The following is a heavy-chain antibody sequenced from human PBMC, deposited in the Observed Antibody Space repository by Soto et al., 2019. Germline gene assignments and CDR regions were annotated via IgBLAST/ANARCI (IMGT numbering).Heavy chain of an antibody. J-gene: IGHJ4*02. D-gene: IGHD5-18*01. Sequence: QVQLVESGGGVVQPGRSLRLSCAASGFTFSSYGMHWVRQAPGKGLEWVAVISHEGSNKQYADSVKGRFTITRDNIKNTSTMQMNSLRSEDIAVNYCAKDHREYSYGIATDYWGQGTLVTGSS. CDR3: AKDHREYSYGIATDY. CDR2: ISHEGSNK. V-gene: IGHV3-30*18. CDR1: GFTFSSYG.